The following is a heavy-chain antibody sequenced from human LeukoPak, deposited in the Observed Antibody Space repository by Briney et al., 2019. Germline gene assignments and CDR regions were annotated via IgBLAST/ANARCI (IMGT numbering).Heavy chain of an antibody. J-gene: IGHJ6*03. Sequence: GASVKVSCKASGYTFTSYGISWVRQAPGQGLEWMGWISAYNGNTNYAQKLQGRVTMTTDTSTSTAYMELRSLRSGDTAVYYCARGYSSTLGYYYMDVWGKGTTVTVSS. V-gene: IGHV1-18*01. CDR1: GYTFTSYG. CDR3: ARGYSSTLGYYYMDV. D-gene: IGHD6-13*01. CDR2: ISAYNGNT.